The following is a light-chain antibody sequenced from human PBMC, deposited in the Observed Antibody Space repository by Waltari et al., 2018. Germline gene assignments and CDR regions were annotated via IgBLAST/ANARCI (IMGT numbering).Light chain of an antibody. CDR2: AAS. CDR3: QQTYSNFRT. CDR1: QRVSGY. Sequence: IQMTQSPSSLPASVGDSVTITCRTSQRVSGYLNWYQQKPGQAPKLLIYAASSLQSGVPSRFSGSGFGTDFTLTINGLQPEDFAVYYCQQTYSNFRTFGQGTKVDVK. V-gene: IGKV1-39*01. J-gene: IGKJ1*01.